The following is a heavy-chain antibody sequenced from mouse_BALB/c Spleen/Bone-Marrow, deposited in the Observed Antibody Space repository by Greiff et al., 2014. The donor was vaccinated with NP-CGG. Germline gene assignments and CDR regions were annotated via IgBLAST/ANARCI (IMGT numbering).Heavy chain of an antibody. CDR1: GFTFSGYA. D-gene: IGHD4-1*01. Sequence: DVHLVESGGGLVKPGGSLKLSCAASGFTFSGYAMSWVRQTPEKRLEWVATISSGCSYTFYPDSVKGRFTISRDNAKNTLYLQMSSLRSEDTAMYYCASLTGRDYWGQGTTLTVSA. J-gene: IGHJ2*01. V-gene: IGHV5-9-3*01. CDR3: ASLTGRDY. CDR2: ISSGCSYT.